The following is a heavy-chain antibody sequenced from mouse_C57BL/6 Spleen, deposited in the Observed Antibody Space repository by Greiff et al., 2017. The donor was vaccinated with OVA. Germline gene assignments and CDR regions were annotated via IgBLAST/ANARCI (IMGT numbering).Heavy chain of an antibody. CDR2: INPNNGGT. J-gene: IGHJ4*01. CDR1: GYTFTDYY. Sequence: VQLQQSGPELVKPGASVKISCKASGYTFTDYYMNWVKQSHGKSLEWIGDINPNNGGTSYNQKFKGKATLTVDKSSSTAYMELRSLTSEDSAVYYCAYYSNFYAMDDWGQGTSVTVSS. D-gene: IGHD2-5*01. V-gene: IGHV1-26*01. CDR3: AYYSNFYAMDD.